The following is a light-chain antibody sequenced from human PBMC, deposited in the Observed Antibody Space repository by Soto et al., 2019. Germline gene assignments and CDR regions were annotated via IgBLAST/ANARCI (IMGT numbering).Light chain of an antibody. CDR3: QQYGGSPYT. CDR1: QSVRSNY. Sequence: ESVLTQSPGTLSLSPGERATLSCRASQSVRSNYLAWYQQKPGQAPRLLIYGASSRATGIPDRFSGTGYGTDFTLTISRLEPEDFAVYYCQQYGGSPYTFGQGTKLEIK. J-gene: IGKJ2*01. CDR2: GAS. V-gene: IGKV3-20*01.